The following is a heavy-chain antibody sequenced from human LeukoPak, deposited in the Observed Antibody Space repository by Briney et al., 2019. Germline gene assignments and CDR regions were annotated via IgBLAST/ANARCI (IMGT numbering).Heavy chain of an antibody. CDR1: GGSFSGYY. D-gene: IGHD1-14*01. V-gene: IGHV4-34*01. CDR2: INHSGST. Sequence: KTSETLSLTCAVYGGSFSGYYWSWIRQPPGKGLERIGEINHSGSTNYNPSLKSRVTISVDTSKNQFSLKLSSVTAADTAVYYCARYRNEALFAFDIWGQGTMVTVSS. J-gene: IGHJ3*02. CDR3: ARYRNEALFAFDI.